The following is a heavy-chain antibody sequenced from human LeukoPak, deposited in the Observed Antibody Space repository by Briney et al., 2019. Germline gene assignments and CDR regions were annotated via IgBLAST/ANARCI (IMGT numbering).Heavy chain of an antibody. CDR2: ISGSGGST. J-gene: IGHJ4*02. CDR1: GFTFSSYA. CDR3: AKIPEGAKEYHGRDTPY. D-gene: IGHD2-2*01. V-gene: IGHV3-23*01. Sequence: GGSLRLSCAASGFTFSSYAMSWVRQAPGKGLEWVSAISGSGGSTYYADSVKGRFTISRDNSKNTLYLQMNSLRAEDTAVYYCAKIPEGAKEYHGRDTPYWGQGTLVTVSS.